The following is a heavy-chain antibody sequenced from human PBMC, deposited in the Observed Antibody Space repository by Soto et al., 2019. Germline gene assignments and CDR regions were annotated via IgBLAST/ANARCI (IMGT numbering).Heavy chain of an antibody. J-gene: IGHJ5*02. D-gene: IGHD1-26*01. Sequence: QVQLVQSGAEVKKPGASVQVSCKASGYTFTSYGISWGRQAPGQGLEWMGWISAYNDNTNSEQKLQGRVTMTTDASTSTAYMELRGRRSGDTAVHYCARDGGYSGSSWGQGTLFTVSS. CDR2: ISAYNDNT. CDR1: GYTFTSYG. CDR3: ARDGGYSGSS. V-gene: IGHV1-18*01.